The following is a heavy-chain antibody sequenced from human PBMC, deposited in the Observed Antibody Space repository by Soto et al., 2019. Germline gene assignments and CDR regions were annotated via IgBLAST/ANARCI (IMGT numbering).Heavy chain of an antibody. CDR2: IYYSGST. CDR3: ARVPGSNTIFGVWSPNWFDP. J-gene: IGHJ5*02. Sequence: SETLSLTCTVSGGSVSSGSYYWSWIRQPPGKGLEWIGYIYYSGSTNYNPSLKSRVTISVDTSKNQFSLKLSSVTAADTAVYSCARVPGSNTIFGVWSPNWFDPWGQGTLVTVSS. D-gene: IGHD3-3*01. CDR1: GGSVSSGSYY. V-gene: IGHV4-61*01.